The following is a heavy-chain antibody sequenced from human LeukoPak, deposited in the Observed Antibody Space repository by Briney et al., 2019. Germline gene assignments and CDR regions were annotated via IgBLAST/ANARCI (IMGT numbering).Heavy chain of an antibody. D-gene: IGHD2-2*01. CDR2: INSDGSST. V-gene: IGHV3-74*01. Sequence: GGSLRLSCAASGFSFSSYWMHWVRQAPGKGLVWVSRINSDGSSTSYADSVKGRFTISRDNAKNTLYLQMNSLRAEDTAVYYCSRYDQLPPYYYYMDVWGKGTTVTVSS. J-gene: IGHJ6*03. CDR3: SRYDQLPPYYYYMDV. CDR1: GFSFSSYW.